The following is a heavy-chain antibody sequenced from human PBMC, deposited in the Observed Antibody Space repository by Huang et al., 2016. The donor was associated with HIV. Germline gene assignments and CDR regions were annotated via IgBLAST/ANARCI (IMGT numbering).Heavy chain of an antibody. CDR1: GFSILIYY. Sequence: QVQLVQSGAEVKKPGASVTISCKASGFSILIYYIHWVRQAPGQGLEWMGRVNPSGGGADYAQKLKDRVTMTRDTSTRTRYMELSSLRSEDTAVYYCAREGITPSGTEVSGFDFWGQGTPVSVSS. CDR2: VNPSGGGA. D-gene: IGHD6-13*01. CDR3: AREGITPSGTEVSGFDF. V-gene: IGHV1-46*03. J-gene: IGHJ5*01.